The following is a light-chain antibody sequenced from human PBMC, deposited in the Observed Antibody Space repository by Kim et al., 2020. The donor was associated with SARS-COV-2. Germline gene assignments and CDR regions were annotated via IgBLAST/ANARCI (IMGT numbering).Light chain of an antibody. Sequence: GQWATISCSRSSSDIGGNYVYWYQVFPGTAPKLLMYRNDRRPSGVPDRFSGSKSGTSAALAISGVRAEDEADYYCAAWDDSLSGPVFGGGTQLTVL. CDR1: SSDIGGNY. CDR2: RND. J-gene: IGLJ3*02. V-gene: IGLV1-47*01. CDR3: AAWDDSLSGPV.